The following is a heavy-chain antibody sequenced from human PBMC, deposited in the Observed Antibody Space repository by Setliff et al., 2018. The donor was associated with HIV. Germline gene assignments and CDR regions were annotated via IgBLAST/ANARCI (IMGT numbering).Heavy chain of an antibody. CDR1: GYRFTFYR. Sequence: GESLKISCNGSGYRFTFYRIAWVRQMPGKGLEWMGSIYPGDSETRYSPSFQGQVTISADKSINTAYLQWSSLKASDTAMYYCARHLGEIDYDDSSNYFDNWGQGTLVTVSS. D-gene: IGHD3-22*01. CDR2: IYPGDSET. CDR3: ARHLGEIDYDDSSNYFDN. V-gene: IGHV5-51*01. J-gene: IGHJ4*02.